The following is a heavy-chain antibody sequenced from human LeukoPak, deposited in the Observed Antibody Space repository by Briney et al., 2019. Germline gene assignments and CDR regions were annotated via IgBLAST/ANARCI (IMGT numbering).Heavy chain of an antibody. V-gene: IGHV2-5*02. J-gene: IGHJ4*02. Sequence: SGPTLVNPTQTLMLTCTFSGFSLSTSGVGVGWIRQPPGKALEWLALIYWDDDKSYSPSLKSRLTITKDTSKNQVVLTMTNMDPVDTATYYCAHRLGYIAAAGYDYWGQGTLVTVSS. CDR2: IYWDDDK. CDR3: AHRLGYIAAAGYDY. CDR1: GFSLSTSGVG. D-gene: IGHD6-13*01.